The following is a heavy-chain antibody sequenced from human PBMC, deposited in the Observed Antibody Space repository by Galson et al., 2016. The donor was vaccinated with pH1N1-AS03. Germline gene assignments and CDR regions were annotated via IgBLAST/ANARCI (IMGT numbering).Heavy chain of an antibody. Sequence: SLRLSCAASGFTFSDYAMGWVRQAPGKGLEWLAEISGTGGNPFYADSVKGRVTISRDNSKNTVYLQMTSLRAEDTAVYYCATNALKVRVDYWGQGTLVTVSS. V-gene: IGHV3-23*01. CDR3: ATNALKVRVDY. CDR2: ISGTGGNP. CDR1: GFTFSDYA. D-gene: IGHD1-1*01. J-gene: IGHJ4*02.